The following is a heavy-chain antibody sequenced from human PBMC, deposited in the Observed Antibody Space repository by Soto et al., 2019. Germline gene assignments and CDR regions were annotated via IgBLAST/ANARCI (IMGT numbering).Heavy chain of an antibody. CDR1: GYTFTGYY. Sequence: ASVKVSCKASGYTFTGYYMHWVRQAPGQGLEWMGWINPNSGGTNYAQKFQGWVTMTRDTSISTAYMELSRLRSDDTAVYYCARGSPSGGIVVVPAAIPFDPWGQGTLVTVSS. D-gene: IGHD2-2*01. CDR3: ARGSPSGGIVVVPAAIPFDP. CDR2: INPNSGGT. V-gene: IGHV1-2*04. J-gene: IGHJ5*02.